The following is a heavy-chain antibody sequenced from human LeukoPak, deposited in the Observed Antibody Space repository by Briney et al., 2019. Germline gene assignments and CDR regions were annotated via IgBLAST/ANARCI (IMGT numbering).Heavy chain of an antibody. CDR1: GGSISSGDYY. CDR3: ARAVGSLNWFDP. Sequence: SQTLSLTRTVSGGSISSGDYYWSWIRQPPGKGLEWIGYIYYSGSTYYNPSLKSRVTISVDTSKNQFSLKLSSVTAADTAVYYCARAVGSLNWFDPWGQGTLVTVSS. CDR2: IYYSGST. J-gene: IGHJ5*02. D-gene: IGHD2-15*01. V-gene: IGHV4-30-4*01.